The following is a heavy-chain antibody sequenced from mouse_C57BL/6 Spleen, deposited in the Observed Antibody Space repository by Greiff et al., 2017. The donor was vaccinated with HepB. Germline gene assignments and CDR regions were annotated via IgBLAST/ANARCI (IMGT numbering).Heavy chain of an antibody. CDR2: IDPETGGT. CDR3: TRRGGSSPWYFDV. CDR1: GYTFTDYE. Sequence: QVQLQQSGAELVRPGASVTLSCKASGYTFTDYEMHWVKQTPVHGLEWIGAIDPETGGTAYNQKFKGKAILTADKSSSTAYMELRSLTSEDSAVYYGTRRGGSSPWYFDVWGTGTTVTVSS. J-gene: IGHJ1*03. D-gene: IGHD1-1*01. V-gene: IGHV1-15*01.